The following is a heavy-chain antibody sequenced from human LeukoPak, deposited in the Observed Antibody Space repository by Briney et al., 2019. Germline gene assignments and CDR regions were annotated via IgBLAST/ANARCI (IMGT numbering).Heavy chain of an antibody. CDR2: IYYSGST. V-gene: IGHV4-39*01. D-gene: IGHD1-26*01. CDR1: GGSISSSSYY. Sequence: SETLSLTCTVSGGSISSSSYYWGWIRQPPGKGLEWIGSIYYSGSTYYNPSLKSRVTISVDTSKNQFSLKLSSVTAADTAVYYCARRVGVGATRRSRSFDYWGQGTLVTVSS. CDR3: ARRVGVGATRRSRSFDY. J-gene: IGHJ4*02.